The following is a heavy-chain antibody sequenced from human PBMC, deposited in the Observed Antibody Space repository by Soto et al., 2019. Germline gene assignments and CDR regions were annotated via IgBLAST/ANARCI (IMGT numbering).Heavy chain of an antibody. D-gene: IGHD2-21*01. CDR3: AKRASPIRYFDY. J-gene: IGHJ4*02. V-gene: IGHV3-23*01. Sequence: GESLKISCAASGFIFSSYAMSWVRQAPGKGLEWVSTIGASGGTYYADSVKGRFTVSRDNSKNTLFLQLNSLRAEDTAVYYCAKRASPIRYFDYWGQGTLVTVSS. CDR2: IGASGGT. CDR1: GFIFSSYA.